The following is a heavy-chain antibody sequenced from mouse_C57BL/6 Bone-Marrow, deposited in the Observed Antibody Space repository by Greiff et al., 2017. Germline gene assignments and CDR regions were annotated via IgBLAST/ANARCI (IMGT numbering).Heavy chain of an antibody. J-gene: IGHJ3*01. CDR1: GYTFTSSG. CDR2: IYPRSGNT. D-gene: IGHD3-2*02. CDR3: ASTAQEGFAY. V-gene: IGHV1-81*01. Sequence: QVQLKQSGAELARPGASVKLSCKASGYTFTSSGISWVKQRTGQGLEWIGEIYPRSGNTYYNEKFKGKATLTADKSSSTAYMELRSLTSEDSAVYFCASTAQEGFAYWGQGTLVTVSA.